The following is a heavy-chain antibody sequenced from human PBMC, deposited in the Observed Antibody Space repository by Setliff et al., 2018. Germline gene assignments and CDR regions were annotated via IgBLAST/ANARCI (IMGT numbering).Heavy chain of an antibody. Sequence: PSETLSLTCKVSGDSMNSGVYYWAWIRQPPGEGLEWIGRIYSGGTTYYNSSLKSRVTISVDTSKSQFSLRLNSVTAADTAVYYCARTGTYRYFDYWGRGTLVTVSS. CDR1: GDSMNSGVYY. D-gene: IGHD1-1*01. J-gene: IGHJ4*02. V-gene: IGHV4-39*01. CDR3: ARTGTYRYFDY. CDR2: IYSGGTT.